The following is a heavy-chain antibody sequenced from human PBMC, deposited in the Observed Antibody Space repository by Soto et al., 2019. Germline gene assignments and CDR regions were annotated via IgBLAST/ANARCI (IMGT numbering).Heavy chain of an antibody. CDR1: GFTFSSYA. J-gene: IGHJ4*02. CDR3: TRESCNGGSCYKHDY. CDR2: ISGSGSNT. D-gene: IGHD2-15*01. Sequence: GGSLRLSCAASGFTFSSYAMSWVRQAPGKGLEWVSLISGSGSNTYYAESVTGRFTISRDSSRNTLYLQMNSLRGDDTALYYRTRESCNGGSCYKHDYWGQGTLVTVSS. V-gene: IGHV3-23*01.